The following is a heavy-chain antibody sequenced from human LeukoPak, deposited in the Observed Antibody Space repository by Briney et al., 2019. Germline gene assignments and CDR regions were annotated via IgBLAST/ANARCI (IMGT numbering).Heavy chain of an antibody. V-gene: IGHV4-31*03. CDR1: GGSISSGGYY. CDR3: ARDRPLDAFDI. CDR2: IYYSGST. J-gene: IGHJ3*02. Sequence: SETLSLTCTVSGGSISSGGYYWSWIRQHPGRGLEWIGDIYYSGSTYYNPSLKSRLTISVDTSKNQFSLKLSSVTAADTAVYYCARDRPLDAFDIWGQGTMVTVSS.